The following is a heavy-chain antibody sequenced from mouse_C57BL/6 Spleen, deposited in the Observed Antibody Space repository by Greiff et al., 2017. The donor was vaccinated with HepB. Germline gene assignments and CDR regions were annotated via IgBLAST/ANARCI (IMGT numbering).Heavy chain of an antibody. CDR3: AREGAYDGYYLFAY. CDR2: IYPGDGDT. D-gene: IGHD2-3*01. J-gene: IGHJ3*01. CDR1: GYAFSSSW. V-gene: IGHV1-82*01. Sequence: QVQLQQSGPELVKPGASVKISCKASGYAFSSSWMNWVKQRPGKGLEWIGRIYPGDGDTNYNGKFKGKATLTADKSSSTAYMQLSSLTSEDSAVYFCAREGAYDGYYLFAYWGQGTLVTVSA.